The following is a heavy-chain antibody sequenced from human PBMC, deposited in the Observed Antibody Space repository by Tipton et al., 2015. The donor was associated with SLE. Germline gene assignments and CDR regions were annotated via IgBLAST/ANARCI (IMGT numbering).Heavy chain of an antibody. D-gene: IGHD4-17*01. CDR1: GFTFRSYA. CDR3: AKGSVTTENY. CDR2: ISPSGAST. J-gene: IGHJ4*02. Sequence: GSLRLSCAASGFTFRSYAMNWVRQAPGKGLEWVSGISPSGASTYYADSVKGRFTVSRDNSKNMLYLQMNSLRAEDTATFYCAKGSVTTENYWGQGTLVTVSS. V-gene: IGHV3-23*01.